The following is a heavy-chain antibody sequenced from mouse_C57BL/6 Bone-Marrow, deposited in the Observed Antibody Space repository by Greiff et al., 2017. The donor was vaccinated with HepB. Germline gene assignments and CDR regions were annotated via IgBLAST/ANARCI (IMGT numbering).Heavy chain of an antibody. J-gene: IGHJ1*03. D-gene: IGHD1-1*01. Sequence: EVHLVESGGGLVQPGGSMKLSCVASGFTFSNYWMNWVRQSPEKGLEWVAQIRLESDNYATHYAESVKGRFTISRDDSKSSVDLQMNNLRAEGTGIEWGAGWEFVWYGAQWLDVWGTGTTVAVAS. CDR3: AGWEFVWYGAQWLDV. CDR2: IRLESDNYAT. CDR1: GFTFSNYW. V-gene: IGHV6-3*01.